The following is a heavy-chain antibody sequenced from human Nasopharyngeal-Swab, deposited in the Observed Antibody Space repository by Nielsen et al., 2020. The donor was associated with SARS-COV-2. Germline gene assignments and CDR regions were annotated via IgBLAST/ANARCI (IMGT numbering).Heavy chain of an antibody. CDR2: IRYDGSNK. D-gene: IGHD4-17*01. CDR3: AKDGDRDGYGDFCLDY. CDR1: GFTFSSYG. Sequence: GESLKISCAASGFTFSSYGMHWVRQAPGKGLEWVAFIRYDGSNKYYADSVKGRFTISRDNSKNTPYLQMNSLRAEDTAVYYCAKDGDRDGYGDFCLDYWGQGTLVTVSS. V-gene: IGHV3-30*02. J-gene: IGHJ4*02.